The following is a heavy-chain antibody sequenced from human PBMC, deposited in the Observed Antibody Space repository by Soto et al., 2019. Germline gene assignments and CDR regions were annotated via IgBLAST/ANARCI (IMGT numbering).Heavy chain of an antibody. Sequence: SETLSLTCAVYGGSFSGYYWSWIRQPPGKGLEWIGEINHSGSTNYNPSLRSRVTISVDTSKNQFSLKLSSVTAADTAVYYCARAGRSYYGSGRLRNWFDPWGQGTLVTSPQ. J-gene: IGHJ5*02. CDR2: INHSGST. CDR3: ARAGRSYYGSGRLRNWFDP. V-gene: IGHV4-34*01. D-gene: IGHD3-10*01. CDR1: GGSFSGYY.